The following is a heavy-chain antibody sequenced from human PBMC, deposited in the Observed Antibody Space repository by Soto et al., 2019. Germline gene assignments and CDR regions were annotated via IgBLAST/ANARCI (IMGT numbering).Heavy chain of an antibody. D-gene: IGHD4-17*01. CDR1: GFTFSSYG. Sequence: QVQLVESGGGVVQPGRSLRLSCAASGFTFSSYGMHWVRQAPGKGLEWVAVIWYDGSNKYYADSVKGRFTISRDNSKNTLYLQMNSPRAEDTAVYYCGRGANYGDFYVDYWGQGTLVTVSS. V-gene: IGHV3-33*01. CDR2: IWYDGSNK. CDR3: GRGANYGDFYVDY. J-gene: IGHJ4*02.